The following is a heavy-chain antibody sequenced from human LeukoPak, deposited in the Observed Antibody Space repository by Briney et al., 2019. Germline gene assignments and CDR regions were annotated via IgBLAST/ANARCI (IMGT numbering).Heavy chain of an antibody. J-gene: IGHJ3*02. D-gene: IGHD1-1*01. CDR2: IYTSGST. V-gene: IGHV4-61*02. Sequence: SETLSLTCTVSGGSISSGSYYWSWIRQPAGKGLEWIGRIYTSGSTNYNPSLKSRVTISVDTSKNQFSLKLSSVTAADTAVYYCARRVATGTTVAFDIWGQGTMVTVSS. CDR1: GGSISSGSYY. CDR3: ARRVATGTTVAFDI.